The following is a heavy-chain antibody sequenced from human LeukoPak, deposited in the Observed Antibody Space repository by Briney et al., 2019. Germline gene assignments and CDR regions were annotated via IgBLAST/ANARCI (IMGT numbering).Heavy chain of an antibody. CDR1: GYTFTSYD. V-gene: IGHV1-8*01. CDR3: AREFRVGCCSSTSCSHSDWFDP. D-gene: IGHD2-2*01. Sequence: ASVKVSYKASGYTFTSYDINWVRQATGQGLEWMGWMNPNSGNTGYAQKFQGRVTMTRNTSISTAYMELSSLRSEDTAVYYCAREFRVGCCSSTSCSHSDWFDPWGQGTLVTVSS. CDR2: MNPNSGNT. J-gene: IGHJ5*02.